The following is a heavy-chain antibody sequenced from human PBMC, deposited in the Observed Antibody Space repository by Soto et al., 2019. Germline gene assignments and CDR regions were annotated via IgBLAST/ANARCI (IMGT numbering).Heavy chain of an antibody. CDR2: ITTSSSTI. D-gene: IGHD3-16*02. V-gene: IGHV3-48*02. J-gene: IGHJ6*02. CDR1: GFTFSTYS. CDR3: ARVAITVGGVIPVTYGLVG. Sequence: EVKMVESGGGLVQPGGSLSLSCTASGFTFSTYSMNWVRQAPGKGLEWVSFITTSSSTIYYADSVKGRFTISRDNAKNALYLQMNSRGDEDTAVYYWARVAITVGGVIPVTYGLVGWGQGTTVTVSS.